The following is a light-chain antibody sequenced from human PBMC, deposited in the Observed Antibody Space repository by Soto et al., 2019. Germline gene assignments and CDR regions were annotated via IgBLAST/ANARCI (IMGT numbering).Light chain of an antibody. CDR2: YVS. CDR1: QSVSKY. CDR3: QQSYDLPRP. Sequence: DIQLTQSPSSLSASVGDTVTISCRTNQSVSKYMNWYQQKSGTAPKPLIYYVSSLQSGVPSRFSGSGSATDFTLTISSLQPEDFATYYCQQSYDLPRPFGQGTRLDIK. V-gene: IGKV1-39*01. J-gene: IGKJ2*01.